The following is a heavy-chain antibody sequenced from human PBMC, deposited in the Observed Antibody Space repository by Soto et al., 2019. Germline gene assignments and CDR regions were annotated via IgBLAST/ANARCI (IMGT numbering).Heavy chain of an antibody. CDR2: IYADGRT. Sequence: EVQVVESGGGLIQPGGSLRLSCAASGFTVSSNYRTGVRQAPGKGLEWVSVIYADGRTYYADSVKGRFTISRDNSKNTVYLQMNTLRAEDTAVYYCARGLSPGYNDNRGYFHLDYWGQGTLVTVSS. CDR1: GFTVSSNY. V-gene: IGHV3-53*01. J-gene: IGHJ4*02. D-gene: IGHD3-22*01. CDR3: ARGLSPGYNDNRGYFHLDY.